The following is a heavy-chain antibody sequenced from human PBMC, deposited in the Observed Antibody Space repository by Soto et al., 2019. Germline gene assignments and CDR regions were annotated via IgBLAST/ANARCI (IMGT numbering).Heavy chain of an antibody. D-gene: IGHD3-9*01. CDR1: GYTFTSYV. CDR3: ARDEKVLAYFDWFFDY. Sequence: GASVKVSCKASGYTFTSYVISWVRQAPGQGLEWMGWISAYNGNTNYAQKLQGRVTMTTDTSTSTAYMELRSLRSDDTAVYYCARDEKVLAYFDWFFDYWGQGTLVTVSS. J-gene: IGHJ4*02. CDR2: ISAYNGNT. V-gene: IGHV1-18*01.